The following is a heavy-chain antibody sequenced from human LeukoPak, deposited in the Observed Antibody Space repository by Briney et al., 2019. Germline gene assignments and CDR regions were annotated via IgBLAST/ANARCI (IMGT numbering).Heavy chain of an antibody. CDR1: GDSISSGAYY. J-gene: IGHJ5*01. V-gene: IGHV4-61*02. CDR3: ARDSVSWFGFDS. Sequence: SQTLSLTCTLSGDSISSGAYYWSSIRQPAGNGLEWIGRIYSNGNTNYKPSLKSRVTISLDTSKRQFSLQLTSVTAADTAMYYCARDSVSWFGFDSWGQGTLVTVSS. CDR2: IYSNGNT. D-gene: IGHD3-10*01.